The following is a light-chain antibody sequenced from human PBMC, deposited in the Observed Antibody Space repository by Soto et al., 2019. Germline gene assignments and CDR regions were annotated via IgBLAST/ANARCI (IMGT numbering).Light chain of an antibody. V-gene: IGLV1-44*01. Sequence: QSVLTQPPSASGTPGQRVTISCSGSSSNIGSNTVNWYQQLPGTAPKLLIYSNNQRPSGVPDRFSGSKSGTSASLAISGLQSEYEADYYCAAWDDSLNAWVFGGGTKVTVL. J-gene: IGLJ3*02. CDR3: AAWDDSLNAWV. CDR2: SNN. CDR1: SSNIGSNT.